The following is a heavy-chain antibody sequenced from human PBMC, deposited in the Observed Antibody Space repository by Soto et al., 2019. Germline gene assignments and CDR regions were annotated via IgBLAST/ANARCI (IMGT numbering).Heavy chain of an antibody. CDR2: ISGSGGST. CDR1: GFTFSSYA. D-gene: IGHD3-3*01. J-gene: IGHJ4*02. Sequence: PGGSLRLSCAASGFTFSSYAMSWVRQAPGKGLEWVSAISGSGGSTYYADSVKGRVTISRDNSKNTLYLQMNSLRADDTAVYYCAKDKNYDFWSGSLEYWGQGTLVTVSS. CDR3: AKDKNYDFWSGSLEY. V-gene: IGHV3-23*01.